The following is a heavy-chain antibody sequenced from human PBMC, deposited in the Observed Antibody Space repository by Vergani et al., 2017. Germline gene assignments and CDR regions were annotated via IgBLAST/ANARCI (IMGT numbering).Heavy chain of an antibody. CDR2: ISGQNFRT. CDR3: ADLYGEDVFSSF. Sequence: EVQLLESGGGSAQPVESLRLSCVASGFTFTAHGLNWVRQAPGKGLEWVSGISGQNFRTHYADSVKGRSTISRDDSKNTVYLQINCLRAEDTAFYCCADLYGEDVFSSFWGQGTLVTVSS. V-gene: IGHV3-23*01. CDR1: GFTFTAHG. D-gene: IGHD4/OR15-4a*01. J-gene: IGHJ4*02.